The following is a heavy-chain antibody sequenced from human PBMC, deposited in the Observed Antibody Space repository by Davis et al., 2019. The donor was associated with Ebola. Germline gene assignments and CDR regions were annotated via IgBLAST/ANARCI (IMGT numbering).Heavy chain of an antibody. Sequence: GESLKISCAASGFTFSRYSMNWVRQAPGKGLEWVANIKQDGSDKNYVDSVKGRFTISRDNAKNSLYLQMNSLRAEDTAVYYCARDSGWSGVVSWGQGTLVTVSS. V-gene: IGHV3-7*03. CDR1: GFTFSRYS. CDR3: ARDSGWSGVVS. J-gene: IGHJ5*01. CDR2: IKQDGSDK. D-gene: IGHD6-19*01.